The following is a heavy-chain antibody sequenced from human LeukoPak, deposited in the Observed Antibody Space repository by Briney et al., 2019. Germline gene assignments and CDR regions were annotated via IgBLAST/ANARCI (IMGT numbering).Heavy chain of an antibody. CDR3: ARNALPAHFNWFDP. CDR2: ISYDGSNK. J-gene: IGHJ5*02. V-gene: IGHV3-30-3*01. CDR1: GFTFSSYA. Sequence: PGGSLRLSCAASGFTFSSYAMHWVRQAPGKGLEWVAVISYDGSNKYYADSVKGRFTISRDNSKNTLYLQMNSLRAEDTAVYYCARNALPAHFNWFDPWGQGTLVTVSS. D-gene: IGHD2-2*01.